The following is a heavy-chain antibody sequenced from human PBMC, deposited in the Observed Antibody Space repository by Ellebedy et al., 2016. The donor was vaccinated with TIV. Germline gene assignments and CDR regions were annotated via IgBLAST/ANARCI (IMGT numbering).Heavy chain of an antibody. J-gene: IGHJ4*02. D-gene: IGHD3-3*01. CDR1: GGSMRNYY. V-gene: IGHV4-59*12. CDR2: IFYSGST. Sequence: MPSETLSLTCTVSGGSMRNYYWSWIRQPPGKGLEWLGQIFYSGSTNYNPSLMSRVTISVDTSKNQFSLNLSFVTAADTAVYYCASTEHFGFWGYWGQGTLVTVSS. CDR3: ASTEHFGFWGY.